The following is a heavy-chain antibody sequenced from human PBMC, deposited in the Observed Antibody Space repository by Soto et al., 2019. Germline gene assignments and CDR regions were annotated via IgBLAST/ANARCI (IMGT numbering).Heavy chain of an antibody. J-gene: IGHJ4*02. CDR2: IYYSGST. CDR3: ARATSGWVNFDY. V-gene: IGHV4-59*01. D-gene: IGHD6-19*01. Sequence: SETLSLTCTVSGGSISSYYWSWIRQPPGKGLEWIGYIYYSGSTNYNPSLKSRVTISVDTSKNQFSLKLSSVTAADTAVYYCARATSGWVNFDYWGQGTLVTVSS. CDR1: GGSISSYY.